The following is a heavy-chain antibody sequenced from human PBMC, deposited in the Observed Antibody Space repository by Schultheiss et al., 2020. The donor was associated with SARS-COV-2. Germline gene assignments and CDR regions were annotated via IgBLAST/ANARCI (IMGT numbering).Heavy chain of an antibody. CDR2: INHSGST. CDR1: GGSISSGGYF. D-gene: IGHD2-21*02. J-gene: IGHJ4*02. Sequence: SQTLSLTCTVSGGSISSGGYFWSWIRQSPGKGLEWIGEINHSGSTDYNPSLKSRVSMSADTSKKQISLKLSSVTAADTAVYYCAREIPTPGSTAAPIDYWGQGTLVTVSS. CDR3: AREIPTPGSTAAPIDY. V-gene: IGHV4-30-2*06.